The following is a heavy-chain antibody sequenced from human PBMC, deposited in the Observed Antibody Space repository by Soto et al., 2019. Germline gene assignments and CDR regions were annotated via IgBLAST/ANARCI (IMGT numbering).Heavy chain of an antibody. CDR3: ARDKYYDSTGTFDV. V-gene: IGHV4-59*01. Sequence: SETLSLTCTVSGGSITSYFWTWIRQPPGKGLEWIGYIYHRGNTNYNPSLKSRVTFSVDTSKNQFSLKLSSVTAADTAVYYCARDKYYDSTGTFDVWGQGTLVTVAS. CDR1: GGSITSYF. J-gene: IGHJ4*02. CDR2: IYHRGNT. D-gene: IGHD3-22*01.